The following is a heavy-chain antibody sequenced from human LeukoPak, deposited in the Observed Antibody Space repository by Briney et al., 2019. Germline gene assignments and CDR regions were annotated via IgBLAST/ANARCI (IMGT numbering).Heavy chain of an antibody. Sequence: PSETLSLTCAVYGGSFSGYYWTWIRQPPGKGLEWIGEMNHSGSANYNPSLKSRVTISVDTSKNQCSLRLSSVTAADTAVYYCARLHDGIAVAGPDYWGQGTLVTVSS. CDR3: ARLHDGIAVAGPDY. CDR1: GGSFSGYY. D-gene: IGHD6-19*01. J-gene: IGHJ4*02. V-gene: IGHV4-34*01. CDR2: MNHSGSA.